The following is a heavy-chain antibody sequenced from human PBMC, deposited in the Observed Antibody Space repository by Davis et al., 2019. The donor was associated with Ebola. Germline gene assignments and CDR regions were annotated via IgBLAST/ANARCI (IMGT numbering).Heavy chain of an antibody. CDR1: GYTFTGYY. V-gene: IGHV1-2*02. CDR2: INPNSGGT. Sequence: ASVKVSCKASGYTFTGYYMQWVRQAPGQGLEWMGWINPNSGGTNYAQKFQGRVTMTRDTSISTAYMELSSLRSDDTAVYYCARGFHPGYYYYMDVWGKGTTVTVSS. D-gene: IGHD3-3*01. J-gene: IGHJ6*03. CDR3: ARGFHPGYYYYMDV.